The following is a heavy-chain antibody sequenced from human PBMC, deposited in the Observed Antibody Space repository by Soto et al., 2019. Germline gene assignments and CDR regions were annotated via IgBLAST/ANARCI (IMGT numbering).Heavy chain of an antibody. J-gene: IGHJ6*02. V-gene: IGHV4-39*01. CDR2: IYYSGST. CDR1: GGSISSSSYY. CDR3: ARLFTFGGVIVSYGMDV. Sequence: SETLSLTCSVSGGSISSSSYYWGWIRQPPGKGLEWIGSIYYSGSTYYNPSLKSRVTISVDTSKNQFSLKLSSVTAADTAVYYCARLFTFGGVIVSYGMDVWGQGTTVTVSS. D-gene: IGHD3-16*02.